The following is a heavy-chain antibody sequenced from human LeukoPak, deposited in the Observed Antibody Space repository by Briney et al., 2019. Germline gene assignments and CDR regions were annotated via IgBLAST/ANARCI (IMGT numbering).Heavy chain of an antibody. CDR3: ARRPGCSGGSCYYMWFDP. V-gene: IGHV4-34*01. Sequence: PSETLSLTYAVYGGSFSGYYWSWIRQPPGKGLEWIGEINHSGSTNYNPSLKSRVTISVDTSKNQFSLKLSSVTAADTAVYYCARRPGCSGGSCYYMWFDPWGQGTLVTVSS. J-gene: IGHJ5*02. D-gene: IGHD2-15*01. CDR1: GGSFSGYY. CDR2: INHSGST.